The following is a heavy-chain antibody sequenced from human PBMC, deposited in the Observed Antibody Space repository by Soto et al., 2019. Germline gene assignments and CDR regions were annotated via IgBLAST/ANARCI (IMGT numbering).Heavy chain of an antibody. CDR3: ARDKDRAQLGGNYYYIMDV. V-gene: IGHV1-69*12. CDR1: GGTFSTAA. D-gene: IGHD3-3*02. CDR2: IMPTFRTA. Sequence: QVQVVQSGAEMKKPGSSVKVSCKTSGGTFSTAAISWVRQAPGQGLEWMGGIMPTFRTADYAQKFQGRVTITADESATTAYLELSSLRSEDTAVYYCARDKDRAQLGGNYYYIMDVWGQGTTVTVTS. J-gene: IGHJ6*02.